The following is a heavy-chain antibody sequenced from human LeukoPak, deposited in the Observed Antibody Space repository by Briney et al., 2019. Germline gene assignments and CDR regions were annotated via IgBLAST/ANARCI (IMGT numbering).Heavy chain of an antibody. V-gene: IGHV3-7*01. D-gene: IGHD3-22*01. Sequence: GGSLRLSCAASGFTFGSYWMSWVRQAPGKGLEWVANIKQDGSEKYYVDSVKGRFTISRDNAKNSLYLQMNSLRAEDTAVYYCARDHYYDSSGYSHYYYGMDVWGQGTTVTVSS. CDR3: ARDHYYDSSGYSHYYYGMDV. J-gene: IGHJ6*02. CDR1: GFTFGSYW. CDR2: IKQDGSEK.